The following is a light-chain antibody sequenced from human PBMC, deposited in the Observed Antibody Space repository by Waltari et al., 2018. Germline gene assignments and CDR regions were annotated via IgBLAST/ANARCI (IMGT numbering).Light chain of an antibody. CDR1: QSVSTN. CDR3: QQYSNWPPIT. Sequence: ETVMTQSPATLSVSPGERATLSCRASQSVSTNLAWYQQKPGQAPRLLIYGAATRATGIPARVSGTGSGTEFTLTIDSLQSEDFAVYYCQQYSNWPPITFGQGTRLEIK. J-gene: IGKJ5*01. CDR2: GAA. V-gene: IGKV3-15*01.